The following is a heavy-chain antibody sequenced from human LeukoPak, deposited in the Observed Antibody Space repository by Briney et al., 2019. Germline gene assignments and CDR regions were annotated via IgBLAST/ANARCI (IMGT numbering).Heavy chain of an antibody. D-gene: IGHD3-16*01. V-gene: IGHV3-30*04. CDR1: GFTFSSYA. J-gene: IGHJ4*02. Sequence: GGSLRLSCAASGFTFSSYAMHWVRQAPGKGLEWVAVISYDGSNKYYADSVKGRFTISRDNSKNTLYLQMNSLRAEDTAVYYCARGKWGSSVARSMGYFDYWGQGTLVTVSS. CDR2: ISYDGSNK. CDR3: ARGKWGSSVARSMGYFDY.